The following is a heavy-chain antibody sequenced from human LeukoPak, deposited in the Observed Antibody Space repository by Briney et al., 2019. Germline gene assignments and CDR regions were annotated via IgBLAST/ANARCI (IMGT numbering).Heavy chain of an antibody. CDR3: ARGPAFDY. V-gene: IGHV4-59*01. Sequence: SETLSLTCTVSGGSISNYYWSWIRQPPGKRLEWLGYIFSSGSTKYNPSLKTHVTISLDTPKNQFSLKLSSVTAADTAVYYCARGPAFDYWGQGALVTVSS. CDR1: GGSISNYY. CDR2: IFSSGST. J-gene: IGHJ4*02.